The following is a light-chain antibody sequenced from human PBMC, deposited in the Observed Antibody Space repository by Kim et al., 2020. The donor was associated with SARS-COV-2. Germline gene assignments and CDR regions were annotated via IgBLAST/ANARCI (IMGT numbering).Light chain of an antibody. CDR3: QQSNNWPQT. Sequence: EIVMTQSPATLSVSPGERATLSCRASQSLSSNLAWYQQKPGQAPRLLIYGASTRATGIPARFSGSGSGTEFTLTISSLQSEDFAVYYCQQSNNWPQTFGQGTKVDIK. V-gene: IGKV3-15*01. CDR1: QSLSSN. J-gene: IGKJ1*01. CDR2: GAS.